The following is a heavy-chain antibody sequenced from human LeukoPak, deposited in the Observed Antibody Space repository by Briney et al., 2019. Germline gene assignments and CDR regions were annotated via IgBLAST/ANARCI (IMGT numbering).Heavy chain of an antibody. CDR1: GFTFSSYS. D-gene: IGHD6-19*01. CDR2: ISSSSYI. Sequence: PGGSLRLSCAASGFTFSSYSMNWVRQAPGKGLEWVSSISSSSYIYYADSVKGRFTISRDNAKNSLYLQMNSLRAEDTAVYYCARDPYSSGWLNDYWGQGTLVTVSS. J-gene: IGHJ4*02. CDR3: ARDPYSSGWLNDY. V-gene: IGHV3-21*01.